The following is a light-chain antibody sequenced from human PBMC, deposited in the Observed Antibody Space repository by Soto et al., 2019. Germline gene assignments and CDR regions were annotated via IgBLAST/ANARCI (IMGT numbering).Light chain of an antibody. V-gene: IGKV3-20*01. J-gene: IGKJ4*01. CDR2: GAS. Sequence: EIVLTQSPGTLSLSPGERATLSCRASQSVKSRYLAWYQQKPGQPPRLLIYGASTRATGIPDRFIGSGSATDFTLTITRMEPEDFAVFYCQQYGSSPLTFGGGSKVEIK. CDR1: QSVKSRY. CDR3: QQYGSSPLT.